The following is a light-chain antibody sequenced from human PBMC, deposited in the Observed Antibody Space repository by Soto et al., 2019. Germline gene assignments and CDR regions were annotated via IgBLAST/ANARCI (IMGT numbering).Light chain of an antibody. CDR3: QQRTNWPPLT. CDR2: DAS. Sequence: EVVLTQSPATLSLSPGERATLSCRASQRISDYLGWYQQKPGQAPRLLIYDASNRATGITARFSGSGSGTDFTLTISNLEPEDFAVYCCQQRTNWPPLTFGGGTKLEIK. CDR1: QRISDY. J-gene: IGKJ4*01. V-gene: IGKV3-11*01.